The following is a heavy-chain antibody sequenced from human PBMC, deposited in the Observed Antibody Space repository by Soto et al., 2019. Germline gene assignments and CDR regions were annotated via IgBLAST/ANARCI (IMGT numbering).Heavy chain of an antibody. CDR3: AKADYYGSGSYYMYY. D-gene: IGHD3-10*01. Sequence: LRLSCVASGVTFSSYAMNGVSQAPGKGLQGVSGISGSGGSTCYADSVKGRFTISRDNSKTTLDLQMHRLRAEDTAVYYCAKADYYGSGSYYMYYWGQGTLVTVSS. J-gene: IGHJ4*02. CDR2: ISGSGGST. V-gene: IGHV3-23*01. CDR1: GVTFSSYA.